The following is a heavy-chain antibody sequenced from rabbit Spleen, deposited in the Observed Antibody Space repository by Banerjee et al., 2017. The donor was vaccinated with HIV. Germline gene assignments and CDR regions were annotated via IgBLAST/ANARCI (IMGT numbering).Heavy chain of an antibody. J-gene: IGHJ4*01. CDR3: ASDTVYADYSGFGHATLHYFDL. CDR2: INAANCKP. V-gene: IGHV1S40*01. D-gene: IGHD6-1*01. Sequence: QSLEESGGDLVKPGASLTLTCTASGFSFSSSDYMCWVRHAPWNGREWIACINAANCKPVYATWAKGRFTISRTSSTTVTLRMTSLKAADTATYFWASDTVYADYSGFGHATLHYFDLWGQGTLVTVS. CDR1: GFSFSSSDY.